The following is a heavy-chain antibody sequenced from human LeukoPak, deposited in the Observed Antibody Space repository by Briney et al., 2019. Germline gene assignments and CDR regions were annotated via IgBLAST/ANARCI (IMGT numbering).Heavy chain of an antibody. V-gene: IGHV4-34*01. J-gene: IGHJ6*04. Sequence: SETLSLTCAVYGGSFSGCYWSWIRQPPGKGLEWIGEINHSGSTNYNPSLKSRVTISVDTSKNQFSLKLSSVTAADTAVYYCARGGITYCSGGSCSYRYYYYGMDVWGKGTTVTVSS. D-gene: IGHD2-15*01. CDR2: INHSGST. CDR3: ARGGITYCSGGSCSYRYYYYGMDV. CDR1: GGSFSGCY.